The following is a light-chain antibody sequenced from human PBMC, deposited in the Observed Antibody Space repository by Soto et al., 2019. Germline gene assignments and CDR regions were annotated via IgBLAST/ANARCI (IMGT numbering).Light chain of an antibody. CDR3: CSYAASFTLV. Sequence: QPVLTQPRSVSASAGQSVTISCTGTSSDVGGYNYVSWYQQNPGKAPKLMIYDASKRPSGVPDRFSGSKSGNAASLTISGLQVEDEGDYYCCSYAASFTLVFGGGTKLTVL. CDR1: SSDVGGYNY. J-gene: IGLJ2*01. CDR2: DAS. V-gene: IGLV2-11*01.